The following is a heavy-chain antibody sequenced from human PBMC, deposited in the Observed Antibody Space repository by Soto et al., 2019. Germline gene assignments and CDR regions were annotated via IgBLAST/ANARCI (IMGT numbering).Heavy chain of an antibody. CDR1: GFTFSNAW. CDR3: TTVLLDCSGGSCYPPYYYYGMDV. V-gene: IGHV3-15*07. J-gene: IGHJ6*02. Sequence: GGSLRLSCAASGFTFSNAWMNWVRQAPGKGLEWVGRIKSKTDGGTTDYAAPVKGRFTISRDDSKNTLYLQMNSLKTEDTAVYYCTTVLLDCSGGSCYPPYYYYGMDVWGQGTTVTVSS. CDR2: IKSKTDGGTT. D-gene: IGHD2-15*01.